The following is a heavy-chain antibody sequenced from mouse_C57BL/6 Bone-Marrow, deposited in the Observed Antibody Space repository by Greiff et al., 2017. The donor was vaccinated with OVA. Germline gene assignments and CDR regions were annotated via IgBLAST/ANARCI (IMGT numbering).Heavy chain of an antibody. D-gene: IGHD2-5*01. J-gene: IGHJ4*01. Sequence: VKLVESGAELVRPGASVTLSCKASGYTFTDYEMHWVKQTPVHGLEWIGAIDPETGGTAYNQKFKGKAILTADKSSSTAYMERRSLTSDDSAVYYCTRGYSNYYAMDYWGQGTSVTVSS. CDR2: IDPETGGT. CDR3: TRGYSNYYAMDY. CDR1: GYTFTDYE. V-gene: IGHV1-15*01.